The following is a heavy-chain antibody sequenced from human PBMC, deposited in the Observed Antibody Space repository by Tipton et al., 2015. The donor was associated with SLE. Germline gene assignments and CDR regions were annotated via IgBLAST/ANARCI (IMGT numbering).Heavy chain of an antibody. CDR2: ISYGGPT. J-gene: IGHJ3*01. Sequence: TLSLTCSVSGGSINSHYWIWIRQPPGKGLEWIGYISYGGPTNYNPSLKSRVTISVDTAKSQFSLRLTSVTAADTAVYYCARTLDTLDFWGQGTMVTVSS. CDR3: ARTLDTLDF. V-gene: IGHV4-59*08. CDR1: GGSINSHY.